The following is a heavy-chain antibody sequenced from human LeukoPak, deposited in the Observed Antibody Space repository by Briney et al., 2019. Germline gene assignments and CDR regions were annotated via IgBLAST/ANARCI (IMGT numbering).Heavy chain of an antibody. CDR2: ISGSGGST. D-gene: IGHD6-19*01. V-gene: IGHV3-23*01. CDR1: RFTFSSYA. J-gene: IGHJ4*02. Sequence: GGSLRLSCAASRFTFSSYAMSWVRQAPGKGLEWVSAISGSGGSTYYADSVKGRFTISRDNSKNTLYLQMNSLRAEDTAVYYCAKARESTQYSSGWYGDYFDYWGQGTLVTVSS. CDR3: AKARESTQYSSGWYGDYFDY.